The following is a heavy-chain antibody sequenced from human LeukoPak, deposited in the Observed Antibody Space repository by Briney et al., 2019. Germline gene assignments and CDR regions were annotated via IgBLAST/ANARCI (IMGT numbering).Heavy chain of an antibody. CDR3: ARGFRITIFGVVIKGYYFDY. D-gene: IGHD3-3*01. Sequence: ASVKVSCKASGYTFTSYGISWVRQAPGQGLEWMGWISAYNGNTNYAQKLQGRVTMTTDTSTSTAYMELRSLRSDDTAVYYCARGFRITIFGVVIKGYYFDYWGQGTLVTVSS. CDR1: GYTFTSYG. CDR2: ISAYNGNT. J-gene: IGHJ4*02. V-gene: IGHV1-18*01.